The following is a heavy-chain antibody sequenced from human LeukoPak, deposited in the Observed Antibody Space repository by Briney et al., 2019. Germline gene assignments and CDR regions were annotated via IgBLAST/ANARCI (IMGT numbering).Heavy chain of an antibody. D-gene: IGHD6-19*01. CDR1: GFTFDDYA. CDR3: AKDIGEGAVAASDYYYGMDV. CDR2: ISWNSGSI. J-gene: IGHJ6*02. V-gene: IGHV3-9*01. Sequence: GGSLRLSCAASGFTFDDYAMHWVRQAPGKGLKWVSGISWNSGSIDYADSVKGRFTISRDNAKNSLYLQMNSLRAEDTALCYCAKDIGEGAVAASDYYYGMDVWGQGTTVTVSS.